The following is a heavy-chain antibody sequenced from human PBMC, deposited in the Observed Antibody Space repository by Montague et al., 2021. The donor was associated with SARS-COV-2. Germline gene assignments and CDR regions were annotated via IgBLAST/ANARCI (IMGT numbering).Heavy chain of an antibody. CDR1: GASISSRSYY. V-gene: IGHV4-39*01. CDR3: ATLPSSTTMFGVVRGYYFDD. J-gene: IGHJ4*02. Sequence: SETLSLTCTVSGASISSRSYYWGWIRPPPGKGLEWIGFNYYSGSTYYTPTLKSRVTISVDTSKNQFSLKLSSVAAADTAVYYCATLPSSTTMFGVVRGYYFDDWGQGTLVTVSS. CDR2: NYYSGST. D-gene: IGHD3-3*01.